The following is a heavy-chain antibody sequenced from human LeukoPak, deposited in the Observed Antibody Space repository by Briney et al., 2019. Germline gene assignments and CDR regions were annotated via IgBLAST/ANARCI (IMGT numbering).Heavy chain of an antibody. V-gene: IGHV1-18*01. J-gene: IGHJ5*02. CDR3: ARDHGIGYCSGGSCSGWFDP. D-gene: IGHD2-15*01. Sequence: ASVKVSCKASGYTFTSYGISWVRQAPGQGLEWIGWISAYNGNTNYAQKLQGRVTMTTDTSTSTAYMELRSLRSDDTAVYYCARDHGIGYCSGGSCSGWFDPWGQGTLVTVSS. CDR2: ISAYNGNT. CDR1: GYTFTSYG.